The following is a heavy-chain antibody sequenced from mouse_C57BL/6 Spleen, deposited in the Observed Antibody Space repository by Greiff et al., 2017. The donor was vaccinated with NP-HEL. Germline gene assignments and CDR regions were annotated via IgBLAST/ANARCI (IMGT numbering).Heavy chain of an antibody. Sequence: QVQLQQPGAELVRPGTSVKLSCKASGYTFTSYWMHWVKQRPGQGLEWIGVIDPSDSYTNYNQKFKGKATLTVDTSSSTAYMQLSSLTSGDSAVYYCASSESPTWFAYWGQGTLVTVSA. CDR2: IDPSDSYT. CDR3: ASSESPTWFAY. CDR1: GYTFTSYW. J-gene: IGHJ3*01. V-gene: IGHV1-59*01.